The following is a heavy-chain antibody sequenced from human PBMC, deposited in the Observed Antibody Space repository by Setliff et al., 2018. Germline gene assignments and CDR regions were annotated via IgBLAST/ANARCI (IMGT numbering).Heavy chain of an antibody. CDR2: VYYSGDT. J-gene: IGHJ4*02. D-gene: IGHD7-27*01. CDR1: GGPISNSDYY. CDR3: ARHRPNLPFDA. Sequence: SETLSLTCSVSGGPISNSDYYWDWIRQPPGKGLEWIGRVYYSGDTYYIPSLLSRVTISVDTSKNQFSLKLSSVTAADTSVYFCARHRPNLPFDAWGQGALVTVSS. V-gene: IGHV4-39*01.